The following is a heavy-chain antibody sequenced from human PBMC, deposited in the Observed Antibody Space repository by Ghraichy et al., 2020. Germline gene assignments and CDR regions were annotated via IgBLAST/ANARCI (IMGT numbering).Heavy chain of an antibody. Sequence: GESLNISCAASGFTFSNYRMNWVRQAPGKGLEWVSSISNSSSSIYYADSVKGRFTISRDNAKSSLYLQMSGLRAEDTAVYYCFCGYYGSGSRGGNFDYWGQGTLVTVSS. D-gene: IGHD3-10*01. V-gene: IGHV3-21*01. CDR2: ISNSSSSI. J-gene: IGHJ4*02. CDR3: FCGYYGSGSRGGNFDY. CDR1: GFTFSNYR.